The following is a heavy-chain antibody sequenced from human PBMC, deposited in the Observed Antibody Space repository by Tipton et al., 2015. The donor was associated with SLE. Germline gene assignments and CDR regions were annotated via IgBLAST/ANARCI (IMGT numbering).Heavy chain of an antibody. V-gene: IGHV3-48*01. CDR1: GFSFNSYP. CDR3: ARVWADYSGSDY. D-gene: IGHD4-11*01. Sequence: SLRLSCVGSGFSFNSYPMIWVRQAPGKGLESTSYVSSSGYTIHYADSVRGRFTTCRDNAKNSLCLQMNSLRAEDTAVYYCARVWADYSGSDYWGQGTLVTVSS. CDR2: VSSSGYTI. J-gene: IGHJ4*02.